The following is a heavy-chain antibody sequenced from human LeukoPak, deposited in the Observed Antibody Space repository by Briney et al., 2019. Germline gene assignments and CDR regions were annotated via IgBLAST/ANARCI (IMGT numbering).Heavy chain of an antibody. Sequence: GGPLTLSCAPSGLPFSSYSMNWVRQAPGKGLEWVSYISSSRSTIYYAVSVKGRFTISRDNDKNSLYLLINSLRAEDTAVYYCARERYGDLDYWGQGTLVTVSS. CDR3: ARERYGDLDY. CDR2: ISSSRSTI. CDR1: GLPFSSYS. J-gene: IGHJ4*02. D-gene: IGHD4-17*01. V-gene: IGHV3-48*01.